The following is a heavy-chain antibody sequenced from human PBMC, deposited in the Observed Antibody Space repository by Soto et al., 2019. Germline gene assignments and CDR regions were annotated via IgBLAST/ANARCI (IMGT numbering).Heavy chain of an antibody. CDR1: GFSFSSYA. J-gene: IGHJ4*02. Sequence: GRSLRLSCAASGFSFSSYALSWVRQGPGKGLEWMAVISYDGSNQYYADSVKGRFTISRDNSKNTLYLQVSSLRAEDTAVYFCARDPELYAYAYYFDSWGQGTLVSVSS. CDR2: ISYDGSNQ. D-gene: IGHD1-7*01. CDR3: ARDPELYAYAYYFDS. V-gene: IGHV3-30-3*01.